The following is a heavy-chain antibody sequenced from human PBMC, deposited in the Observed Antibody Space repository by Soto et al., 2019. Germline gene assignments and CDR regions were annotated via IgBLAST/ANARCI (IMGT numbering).Heavy chain of an antibody. Sequence: SETLSLTCTVSGGSISSYYWSWIRQPAGKGLEWIGRIYTSGGTNYNPSLKSRVTMSVDASKNQFSLKLSSVTAADTAVYYCARACSSNSCYDVFDYWGQGTLVTVSS. CDR2: IYTSGGT. D-gene: IGHD2-2*01. CDR3: ARACSSNSCYDVFDY. V-gene: IGHV4-4*07. CDR1: GGSISSYY. J-gene: IGHJ4*02.